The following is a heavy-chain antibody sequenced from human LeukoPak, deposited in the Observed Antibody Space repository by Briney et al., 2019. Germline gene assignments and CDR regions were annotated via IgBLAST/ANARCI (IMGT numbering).Heavy chain of an antibody. D-gene: IGHD6-25*01. CDR3: ARDKVASQRAAYYMDV. V-gene: IGHV3-21*01. Sequence: GRCLRLSCAASGFTFGSYSMNCVRQAPGEGLEWVSSISSSSSYIYYADSVKGRFTISRDNAKNSLYLQMNSLRAEDTAVYYCARDKVASQRAAYYMDVWGKGTTVTVSS. CDR2: ISSSSSYI. J-gene: IGHJ6*03. CDR1: GFTFGSYS.